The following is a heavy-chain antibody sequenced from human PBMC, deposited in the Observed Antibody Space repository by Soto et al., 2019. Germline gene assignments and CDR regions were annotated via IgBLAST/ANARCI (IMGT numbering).Heavy chain of an antibody. V-gene: IGHV3-23*01. J-gene: IGHJ4*02. Sequence: GGPLRLSCAASGFTFSSYAMSWVPHAPGKALEWVSGISGGGPTTYYADSVTRRLTNPSDKFKNTLFLQMTSQRVGGTAVYYCVKCSSASCFEEGFAYWGQGTLVTV. CDR2: ISGGGPTT. CDR3: VKCSSASCFEEGFAY. D-gene: IGHD2-2*01. CDR1: GFTFSSYA.